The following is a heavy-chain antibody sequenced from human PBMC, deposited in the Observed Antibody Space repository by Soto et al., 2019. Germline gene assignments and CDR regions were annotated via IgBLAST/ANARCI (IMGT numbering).Heavy chain of an antibody. J-gene: IGHJ5*02. CDR2: ISGSGETT. Sequence: EVQLLESGGGLAQPGGSLRLSCAASGFTFSSYAMSWVRQAAGKGLEGVSGISGSGETTYYADSVKGRFTISRDNSKNTLYLQMNTLRVDDTAVYYCAKEPTAVAGTRWFDPWGQGTLVTVSS. D-gene: IGHD6-19*01. CDR1: GFTFSSYA. V-gene: IGHV3-23*01. CDR3: AKEPTAVAGTRWFDP.